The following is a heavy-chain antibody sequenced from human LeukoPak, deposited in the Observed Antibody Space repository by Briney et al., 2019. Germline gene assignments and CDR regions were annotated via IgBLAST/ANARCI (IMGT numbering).Heavy chain of an antibody. J-gene: IGHJ6*02. D-gene: IGHD4-11*01. CDR1: GGSISSYY. V-gene: IGHV4-59*01. Sequence: SETLSLTCTVSGGSISSYYWSWIRQPPGKGLEWIGYIYYSGSTNYNPSLKSRVTISVDTSKNQFSLKLSSVTAADTAVYYRARDRMTTYYYYGMDVWGQGTTVTVSS. CDR2: IYYSGST. CDR3: ARDRMTTYYYYGMDV.